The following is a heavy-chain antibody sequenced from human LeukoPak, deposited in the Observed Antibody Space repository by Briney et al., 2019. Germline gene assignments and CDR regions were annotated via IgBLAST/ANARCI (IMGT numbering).Heavy chain of an antibody. Sequence: GGSLRLSCAASGFTFSSYAMSWVRQAPGKGLEWVSAISGSGGSTYYADSVKGRFTISRDNSKNTLYLQMNSLRAEDTAVYYCAKERGYCSSTSCADSEYFQHWGQGTLVTVSS. V-gene: IGHV3-23*01. CDR1: GFTFSSYA. D-gene: IGHD2-2*01. CDR3: AKERGYCSSTSCADSEYFQH. CDR2: ISGSGGST. J-gene: IGHJ1*01.